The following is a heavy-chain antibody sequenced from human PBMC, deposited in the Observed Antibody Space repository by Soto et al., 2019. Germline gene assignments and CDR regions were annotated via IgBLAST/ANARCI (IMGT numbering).Heavy chain of an antibody. V-gene: IGHV3-74*01. J-gene: IGHJ4*02. CDR3: VRAVTATPDY. Sequence: EVHLVESGGGLVQPGGSLRLSCVASGFTFSDYWMHWVRQAPGKGLVWVSRIKSDGSSTSYADSVEGRFTISRDNAKNTLFLQMTRLRAEDSAVYYCVRAVTATPDYWGQGTLVTVSS. CDR1: GFTFSDYW. CDR2: IKSDGSST. D-gene: IGHD1-20*01.